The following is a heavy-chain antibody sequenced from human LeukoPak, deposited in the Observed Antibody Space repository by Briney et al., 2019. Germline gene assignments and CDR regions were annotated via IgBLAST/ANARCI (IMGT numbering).Heavy chain of an antibody. J-gene: IGHJ5*02. CDR1: GGSISSSSYY. Sequence: SETLSLTCTVSGGSISSSSYYWGWIRQPPGKGLEWIGSIYYSGSTYYNPSLKSRVTISVDTSKNQFSLKLSSVTAADTAVYYCARHHYYYVLNWFDPWGQGTLVTVSS. CDR3: ARHHYYYVLNWFDP. CDR2: IYYSGST. D-gene: IGHD3-10*02. V-gene: IGHV4-39*01.